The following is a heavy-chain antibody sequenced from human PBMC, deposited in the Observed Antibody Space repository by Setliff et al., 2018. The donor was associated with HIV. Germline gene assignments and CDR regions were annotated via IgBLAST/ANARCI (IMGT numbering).Heavy chain of an antibody. V-gene: IGHV4-61*10. CDR2: IYASGST. Sequence: SETLSLTCTVSGGSINSGSYYWNWIRQPAGKGLEWIGHIYASGSTNSKPSLKSRVTISLDTSKNQFSLKLSSVTAADTAVYYCARGDGYRANDAYYDTGMDVWGQGITVTVSS. J-gene: IGHJ6*02. D-gene: IGHD5-12*01. CDR3: ARGDGYRANDAYYDTGMDV. CDR1: GGSINSGSYY.